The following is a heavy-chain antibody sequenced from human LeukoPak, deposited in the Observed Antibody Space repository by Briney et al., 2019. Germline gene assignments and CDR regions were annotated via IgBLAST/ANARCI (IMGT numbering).Heavy chain of an antibody. V-gene: IGHV4-39*07. D-gene: IGHD2/OR15-2a*01. Sequence: PSETLSLTCTVSGGSISSSSYYWGWIRQPPGKGLEWIGSIYYSGSTYYNPSLKSRVTISVDTSKNQFSLKLSSVTAADTAVYCCAREMNTMDVWGQGTTVSVSS. CDR1: GGSISSSSYY. CDR3: AREMNTMDV. CDR2: IYYSGST. J-gene: IGHJ6*02.